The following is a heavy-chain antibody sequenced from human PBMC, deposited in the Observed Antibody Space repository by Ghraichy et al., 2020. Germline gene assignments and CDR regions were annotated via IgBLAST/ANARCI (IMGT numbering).Heavy chain of an antibody. CDR1: GGTFSSYA. CDR3: ARPYSGSYHVRSRNYYYYGMDV. V-gene: IGHV1-69*13. CDR2: IIPIFGTA. J-gene: IGHJ6*02. Sequence: SVKVSCKASGGTFSSYAISWVRQAPGQGLEWMGGIIPIFGTANYAQKFQGRVTITADESTSTAYMELSSLRSEDTAVYYCARPYSGSYHVRSRNYYYYGMDVWGQGTTVTVSS. D-gene: IGHD1-26*01.